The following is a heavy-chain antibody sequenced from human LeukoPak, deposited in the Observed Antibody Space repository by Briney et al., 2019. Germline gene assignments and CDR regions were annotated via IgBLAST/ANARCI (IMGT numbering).Heavy chain of an antibody. CDR1: GFTFDDYG. Sequence: GGSLRLSCAASGFTFDDYGMSWVRQAPGKGLEWVAVIWSDGSQRHYADSVKGRFAISRDNSKKTVYLQMNSLRAEDTAVYYCASDGLRYPLDWGQGTLVTVSS. CDR2: IWSDGSQR. CDR3: ASDGLRYPLD. V-gene: IGHV3-33*08. D-gene: IGHD3-9*01. J-gene: IGHJ4*02.